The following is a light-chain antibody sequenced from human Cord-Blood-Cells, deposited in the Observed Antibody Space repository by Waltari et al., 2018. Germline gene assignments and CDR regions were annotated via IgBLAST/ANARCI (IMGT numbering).Light chain of an antibody. CDR1: SSDVGSYNR. V-gene: IGLV2-18*02. Sequence: QSALTQPPSVSGSPGQSVTISCTGTSSDVGSYNRVSWYQQPPGPAPKLMIYEVSNRPSGVPDRFSGSKSGNTASLTISGIQAEDEADYYCSSYTSSSTVVFGGGTKLTVL. CDR2: EVS. J-gene: IGLJ2*01. CDR3: SSYTSSSTVV.